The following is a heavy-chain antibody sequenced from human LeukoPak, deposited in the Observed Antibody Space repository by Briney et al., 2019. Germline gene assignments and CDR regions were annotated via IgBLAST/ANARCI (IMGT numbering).Heavy chain of an antibody. CDR3: ARGPVGWLRSYYMDV. D-gene: IGHD5-12*01. CDR2: IWYDGNNK. J-gene: IGHJ6*03. CDR1: GFTFSSYS. Sequence: GGSLRLSCAASGFTFSSYSMHWVRQAPGKGLEWVAVIWYDGNNKYYADSVKGRFTISRDNSKNTLYLQMNSLRAEDTAVYYCARGPVGWLRSYYMDVWGKGTTVTVSS. V-gene: IGHV3-33*01.